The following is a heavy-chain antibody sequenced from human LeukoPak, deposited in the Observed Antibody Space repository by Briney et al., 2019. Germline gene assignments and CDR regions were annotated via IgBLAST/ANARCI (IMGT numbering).Heavy chain of an antibody. Sequence: ASVKVSCKASGYTFTSYAMNWVRQAPGQGLEWMGWINTNTGNPTYAQGFTGRFVFSLDTSVSTAYLQISSLKAEDTAVYYCARESYSYGYTAFDIWGQGTMVTVSS. V-gene: IGHV7-4-1*02. J-gene: IGHJ3*02. CDR1: GYTFTSYA. D-gene: IGHD5-18*01. CDR3: ARESYSYGYTAFDI. CDR2: INTNTGNP.